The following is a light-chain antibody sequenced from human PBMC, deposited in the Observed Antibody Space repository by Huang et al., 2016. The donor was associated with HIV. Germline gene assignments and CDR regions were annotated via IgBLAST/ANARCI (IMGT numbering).Light chain of an antibody. CDR3: QQYNNWLLFT. J-gene: IGKJ3*01. V-gene: IGKV3-15*01. CDR2: GAF. Sequence: EIVMTQSPATLSVSPGERATLSCRASQSISNHLAWYQQKPGQAPRLLIYGAFTRATGVPARFSGSGSGTEFTLTISSLQSEDFAVYYCQQYNNWLLFTFGPGTKVDIK. CDR1: QSISNH.